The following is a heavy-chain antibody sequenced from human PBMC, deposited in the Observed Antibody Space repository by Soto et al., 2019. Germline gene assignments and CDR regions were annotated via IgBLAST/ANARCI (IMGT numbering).Heavy chain of an antibody. CDR1: GFTFAACA. Sequence: PGGSLRLSCAASGFTFAACAMNWVRQAPGKGLEWVADISASGGTTNYADSVKGRFTISRDDSKNTLDLEMSNLSAEDTAVYYCAKAPFDIAARPGTIDYWGQGTLVTVSS. CDR2: ISASGGTT. J-gene: IGHJ4*02. D-gene: IGHD6-13*01. V-gene: IGHV3-23*01. CDR3: AKAPFDIAARPGTIDY.